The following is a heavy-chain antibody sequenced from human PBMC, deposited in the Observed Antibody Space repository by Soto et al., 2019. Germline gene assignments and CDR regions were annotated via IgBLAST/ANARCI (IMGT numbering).Heavy chain of an antibody. J-gene: IGHJ3*02. CDR2: IKSKTDGGRT. Sequence: GGSLRLSCAASGFTFSNAWMSWVRQAPGKGLEWVGRIKSKTDGGRTDYAAPVKGRFTISRDDSKNTLYLQMNSLKTEDTAVYYCTTWGSSGSYYAFDIWGQGTMVTVSS. CDR3: TTWGSSGSYYAFDI. D-gene: IGHD1-26*01. V-gene: IGHV3-15*01. CDR1: GFTFSNAW.